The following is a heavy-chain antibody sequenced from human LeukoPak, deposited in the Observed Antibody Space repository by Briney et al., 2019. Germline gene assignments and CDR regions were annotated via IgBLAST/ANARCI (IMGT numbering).Heavy chain of an antibody. CDR1: GGSVSSGSYY. CDR2: IYYSGST. V-gene: IGHV4-39*07. CDR3: ARDHPRRWTFDY. J-gene: IGHJ4*02. Sequence: SETLSLTCTVSGGSVSSGSYYWGWIRQPPGKGLEWIGNIYYSGSTYYNPSLKSRVTISVEMSKNQFSLKLSSVTPEDTAVYYCARDHPRRWTFDYWGQGTLVTVSS. D-gene: IGHD4-23*01.